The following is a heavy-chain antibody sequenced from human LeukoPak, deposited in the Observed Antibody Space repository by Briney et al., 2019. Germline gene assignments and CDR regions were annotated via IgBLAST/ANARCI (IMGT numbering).Heavy chain of an antibody. Sequence: PGGSLRLSCAASGFTFSSYGMIWVRQAPGKGLEWIGSIYSSGRTYYNPSLKSRVTISVDTSKNQFSLKLSSVTAADTALYYCARHLGDILTGYPNWFDPWGQGTLVTVSS. J-gene: IGHJ5*02. CDR2: IYSSGRT. V-gene: IGHV4-39*01. CDR3: ARHLGDILTGYPNWFDP. D-gene: IGHD3-9*01. CDR1: GFTFSSYG.